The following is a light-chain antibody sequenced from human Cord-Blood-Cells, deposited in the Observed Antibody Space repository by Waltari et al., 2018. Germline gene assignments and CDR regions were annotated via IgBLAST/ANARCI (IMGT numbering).Light chain of an antibody. CDR1: SSDVGSYNL. CDR3: CSYAGSSTYV. CDR2: EVS. Sequence: QSALTQPASVSGSPGQSITISCTGTSSDVGSYNLVSWYQQHTGKAPKLMIYEVSKRPSGVSNPVSGSKSGNTASLTISGLQAEDEADYYCCSYAGSSTYVFGTGTKVTVL. V-gene: IGLV2-23*02. J-gene: IGLJ1*01.